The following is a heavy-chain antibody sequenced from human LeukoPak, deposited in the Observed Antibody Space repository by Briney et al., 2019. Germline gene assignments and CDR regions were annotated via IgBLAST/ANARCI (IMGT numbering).Heavy chain of an antibody. CDR1: GGSISSYY. J-gene: IGHJ5*02. CDR3: ARVDYGARTNWFDP. V-gene: IGHV4-4*07. D-gene: IGHD3-16*01. Sequence: SETLSLTCTVSGGSISSYYWSWLRQPAGKGLEWIGRIYTSGSTNYNPSLKSRVTMSVDTSKNQFSLKLSSVTAADTAVYYCARVDYGARTNWFDPWGQGTLVTVSS. CDR2: IYTSGST.